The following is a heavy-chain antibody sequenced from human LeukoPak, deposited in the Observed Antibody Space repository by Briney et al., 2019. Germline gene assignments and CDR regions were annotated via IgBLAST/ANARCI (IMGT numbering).Heavy chain of an antibody. J-gene: IGHJ4*02. CDR1: GFTFDDYA. V-gene: IGHV3-9*01. CDR2: ISWNSGSI. CDR3: ATGNYYDSRGYYTFGH. Sequence: GGSLRLSCAASGFTFDDYAMHWVRQAPGKGLEWVSGISWNSGSIGYADSVKGGFTISRDNAKNTLYLQMSSLRAEDTAVYYCATGNYYDSRGYYTFGHWGQGTLVTVSS. D-gene: IGHD3-22*01.